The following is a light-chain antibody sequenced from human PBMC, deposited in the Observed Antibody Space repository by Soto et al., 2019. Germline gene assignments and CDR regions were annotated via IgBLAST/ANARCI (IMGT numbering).Light chain of an antibody. CDR1: QGISSD. J-gene: IGKJ1*01. V-gene: IGKV1-6*01. CDR3: LQDYNYPWT. Sequence: AIQMTQSPSSLSASVGDRVTITCRASQGISSDLGWFQQKPGTAPKLLIYSASRLQSVVPSRFNGSGSGTDFTLTISSLQTEHFDTYYCLQDYNYPWTFGQGTKVEI. CDR2: SAS.